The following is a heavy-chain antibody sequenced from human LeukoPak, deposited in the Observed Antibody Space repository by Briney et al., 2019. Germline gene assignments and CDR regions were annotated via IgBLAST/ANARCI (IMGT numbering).Heavy chain of an antibody. CDR2: ISSSSSYI. D-gene: IGHD6-13*01. V-gene: IGHV3-21*01. CDR1: GFTFSSYS. J-gene: IGHJ4*02. Sequence: GGSLRLSCAASGFTFSSYSMNWVRQAPGKGLEWVSSISSSSSYIYYADSVKGRFTISRDNAKNSLYLQMNSLRAEDTAVYYCARERWGAAAGTVDYWGQGTLVTVSS. CDR3: ARERWGAAAGTVDY.